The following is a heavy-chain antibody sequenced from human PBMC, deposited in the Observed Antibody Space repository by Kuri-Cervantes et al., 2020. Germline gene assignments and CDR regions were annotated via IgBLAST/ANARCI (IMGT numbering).Heavy chain of an antibody. CDR1: GGSISSYY. CDR2: IYYSGST. V-gene: IGHV4-59*01. Sequence: GSLRLSCTVSGGSISSYYWNWIRQPPGKGLEWIGYIYYSGSTNYNPSLKSRVTISVDTSKNQFSLKLSSVTAADTAVYYCARVRAYRQLRLGVYFDYWGQGTLVTVSS. D-gene: IGHD1-26*01. CDR3: ARVRAYRQLRLGVYFDY. J-gene: IGHJ4*02.